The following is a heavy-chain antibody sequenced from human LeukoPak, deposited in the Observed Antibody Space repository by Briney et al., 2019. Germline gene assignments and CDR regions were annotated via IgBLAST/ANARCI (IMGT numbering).Heavy chain of an antibody. CDR3: ERDFVLIQTGTPGGSYSSYARDV. CDR2: IHYSGSA. D-gene: IGHD2-8*01. V-gene: IGHV4-31*03. CDR1: GGSISSDGYY. Sequence: PSQTLSLTCTVSGGSISSDGYYSRWIRQHPGKGLEWIGYIHYSGSAYYNPSLKSRVTISIDTSKNQFSLKLTSVTAADTAMYYWERDFVLIQTGTPGGSYSSYARDVGGKGTRVTFSS. J-gene: IGHJ6*04.